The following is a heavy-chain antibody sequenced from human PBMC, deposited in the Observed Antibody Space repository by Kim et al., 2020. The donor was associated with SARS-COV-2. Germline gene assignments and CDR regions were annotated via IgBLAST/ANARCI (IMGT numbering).Heavy chain of an antibody. Sequence: SVKVSCKASGGTFSSYAISWVRQAPGQGLEWMGGIIPIFGTANYAQKFQGRVTITADESTSTAYMELSSLRSEDTAVYYCARGVTRGRIAAAGTGLLRYGMDVWGQGTTVTVSS. V-gene: IGHV1-69*13. J-gene: IGHJ6*02. D-gene: IGHD6-13*01. CDR1: GGTFSSYA. CDR3: ARGVTRGRIAAAGTGLLRYGMDV. CDR2: IIPIFGTA.